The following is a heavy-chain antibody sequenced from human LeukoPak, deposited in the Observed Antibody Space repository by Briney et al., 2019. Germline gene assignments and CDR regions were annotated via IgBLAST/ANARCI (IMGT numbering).Heavy chain of an antibody. D-gene: IGHD3-10*01. V-gene: IGHV3-33*07. J-gene: IGHJ4*02. CDR3: AWADYYGSGSYFDY. CDR1: GFTFSRYS. CDR2: IWYDGSNK. Sequence: GGSLRLSCAASGFTFSRYSMNWVRQAPGKGLEWVAVIWYDGSNKYYADSVKGRFTISRDNSKNTLYLQMNSLRAEDTAVYYCAWADYYGSGSYFDYWGQGTLVTVSS.